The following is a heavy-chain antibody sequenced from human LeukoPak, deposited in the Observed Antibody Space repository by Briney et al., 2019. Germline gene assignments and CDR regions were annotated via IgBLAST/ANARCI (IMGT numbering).Heavy chain of an antibody. V-gene: IGHV3-23*01. CDR1: GFTFSSCA. Sequence: GGSLRLSCAASGFTFSSCAMSWVRQAPGKGLEWVSAISGSGGSTYYADSVKGRFTISRDNSKNTLYLQMNSLRAEDTAVYYCARVGYYDFWSGLIPHTYYMDVWGKGTTVTVSS. CDR3: ARVGYYDFWSGLIPHTYYMDV. J-gene: IGHJ6*03. D-gene: IGHD3-3*01. CDR2: ISGSGGST.